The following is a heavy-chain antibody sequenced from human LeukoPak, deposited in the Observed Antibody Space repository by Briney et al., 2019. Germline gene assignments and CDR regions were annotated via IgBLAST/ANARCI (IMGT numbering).Heavy chain of an antibody. V-gene: IGHV3-48*03. CDR2: ISSSGSTI. Sequence: PGGSLRLSCAASGFTFSSYEMNWVRQAPGKGLEWVSYISSSGSTIYYADSVKGRFTISRDNAKSSLYLQMNSLRAEDTAVYYCARDSYCSGGSCYSYYFDYWGQGTLVTVSS. J-gene: IGHJ4*02. D-gene: IGHD2-15*01. CDR3: ARDSYCSGGSCYSYYFDY. CDR1: GFTFSSYE.